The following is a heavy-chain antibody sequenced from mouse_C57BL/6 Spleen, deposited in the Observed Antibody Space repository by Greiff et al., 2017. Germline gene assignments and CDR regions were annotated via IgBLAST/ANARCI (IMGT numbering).Heavy chain of an antibody. V-gene: IGHV5-17*01. Sequence: EVKLVESGGGLVKPGGSLKLSCAASGFTFSDYGMHWVRQAPEKGLEWVAYISSGSSTIYYADTVKGRFTISRDNAKNTLFLQMTSLRSEDTAMYYCARVAYDPYAMDYWGQGTSVTVSS. J-gene: IGHJ4*01. CDR2: ISSGSSTI. D-gene: IGHD2-12*01. CDR3: ARVAYDPYAMDY. CDR1: GFTFSDYG.